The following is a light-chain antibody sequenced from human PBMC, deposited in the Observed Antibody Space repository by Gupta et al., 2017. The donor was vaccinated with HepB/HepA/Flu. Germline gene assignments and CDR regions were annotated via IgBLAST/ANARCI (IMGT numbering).Light chain of an antibody. Sequence: IVLTQSPGTLSLSPGDRATLSCRASQSVNNNYLAWYQQKPGQAPRLLIYGASSRATGIPDRFSGSGSGTDFTLTISRLEPEDFAVFYCQQYGASPLTFGPGTKVDMK. CDR2: GAS. CDR3: QQYGASPLT. V-gene: IGKV3-20*01. CDR1: QSVNNNY. J-gene: IGKJ3*01.